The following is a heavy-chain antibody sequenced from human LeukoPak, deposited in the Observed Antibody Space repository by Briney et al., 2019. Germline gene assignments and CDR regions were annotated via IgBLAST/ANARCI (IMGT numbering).Heavy chain of an antibody. J-gene: IGHJ4*02. CDR1: GFTFSSYA. Sequence: GSLRLSCAASGFTFSSYAMHWVRQAPGKGLEWVAVISYDGSNKYYADSVKGRFTISRDNSKNTLYLQMNSLRAEDTAVYYCAGDAGYGSGSYYGGYFDYWGQGTLVTVSS. V-gene: IGHV3-30*04. D-gene: IGHD3-10*01. CDR2: ISYDGSNK. CDR3: AGDAGYGSGSYYGGYFDY.